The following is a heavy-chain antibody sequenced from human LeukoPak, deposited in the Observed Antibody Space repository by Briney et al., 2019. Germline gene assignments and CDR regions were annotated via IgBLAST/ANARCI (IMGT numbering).Heavy chain of an antibody. J-gene: IGHJ4*02. Sequence: GGSLRLSCAASGFTFSNYWMTWVRQAPGKGLEWVANIRQDGSEKNYVDSVKGRFTISRDNAKNSLFLQINSLKTEDTAVYYCTTMNSGSYYPDPDYWGQGTLVIVSS. CDR1: GFTFSNYW. D-gene: IGHD3-10*01. CDR2: IRQDGSEK. V-gene: IGHV3-7*03. CDR3: TTMNSGSYYPDPDY.